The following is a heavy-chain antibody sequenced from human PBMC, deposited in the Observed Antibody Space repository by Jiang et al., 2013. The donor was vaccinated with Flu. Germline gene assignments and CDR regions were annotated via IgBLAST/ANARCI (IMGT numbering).Heavy chain of an antibody. Sequence: RLSCAASGFTFSSYAMSWVRQAPGKGLEWVSAISGSGGSTYYADSVKGRFTISRDNSKNTLYLQMNSLRAEDTAVYYCAKGGSGIVVVPAARKYDYWGQGTLVTVSS. CDR3: AKGGSGIVVVPAARKYDY. CDR2: ISGSGGST. V-gene: IGHV3-23*01. CDR1: GFTFSSYA. J-gene: IGHJ4*02. D-gene: IGHD2-2*01.